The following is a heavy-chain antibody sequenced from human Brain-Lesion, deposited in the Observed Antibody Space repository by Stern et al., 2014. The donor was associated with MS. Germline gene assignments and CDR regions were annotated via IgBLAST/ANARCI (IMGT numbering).Heavy chain of an antibody. J-gene: IGHJ4*02. V-gene: IGHV4-4*02. CDR1: GGSISSSDW. D-gene: IGHD6-13*01. Sequence: VHLVESGPGLVKPSGTLSLTCAVSGGSISSSDWWSWVRQSPGKGLEWIGESDHSGSTIYNPSLKSRVTVSVDKSKNRFSLTLRSVPAADTAVYFCARFPASRPHVFDSWGQGTLVTVSS. CDR3: ARFPASRPHVFDS. CDR2: SDHSGST.